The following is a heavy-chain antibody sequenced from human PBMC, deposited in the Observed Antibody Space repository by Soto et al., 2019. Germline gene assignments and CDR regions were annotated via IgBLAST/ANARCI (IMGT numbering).Heavy chain of an antibody. Sequence: EVQLVQSGAEVKKPGESLKISCKGSGYSFGNFWIAWVRQMPGKGLEWMGIVYPDDSDIRYSPSFQGQVTISADKSVGTAYLHLSPLRAADTAIYYWAKTLVGGGALDIWGQGTVVTVSS. D-gene: IGHD1-26*01. CDR2: VYPDDSDI. V-gene: IGHV5-51*01. CDR1: GYSFGNFW. J-gene: IGHJ3*02. CDR3: AKTLVGGGALDI.